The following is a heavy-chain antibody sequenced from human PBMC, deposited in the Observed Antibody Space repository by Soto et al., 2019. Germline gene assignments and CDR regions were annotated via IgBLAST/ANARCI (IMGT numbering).Heavy chain of an antibody. Sequence: GESLKISCKGSGYNFINYWIAWVRQMPGKGLEWMGFIYPGDSDTRYSPSFQGQVTISADKSISTAYLQWSSLKASDTAMYYCARLVRGVIITEVLDWGQGTLVTVSS. CDR3: ARLVRGVIITEVLD. V-gene: IGHV5-51*01. CDR1: GYNFINYW. CDR2: IYPGDSDT. D-gene: IGHD3-10*01. J-gene: IGHJ4*02.